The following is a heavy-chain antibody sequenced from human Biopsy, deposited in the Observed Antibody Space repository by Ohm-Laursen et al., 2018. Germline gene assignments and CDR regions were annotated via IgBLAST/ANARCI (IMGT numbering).Heavy chain of an antibody. CDR3: ASVVLGPTNDAFDL. V-gene: IGHV4-4*07. D-gene: IGHD3-22*01. CDR2: IYPGGST. Sequence: TLSLTWTVSGGDINNYYWSWIRQPAGKGLEWIGRIYPGGSTNYNPSLKGRVTMSVDTSKKQLSLRLRSVTAADTAMYYCASVVLGPTNDAFDLWGQGTMVVVSS. J-gene: IGHJ3*01. CDR1: GGDINNYY.